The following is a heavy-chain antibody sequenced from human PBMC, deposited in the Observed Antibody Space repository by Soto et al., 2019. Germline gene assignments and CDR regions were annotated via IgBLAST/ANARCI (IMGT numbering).Heavy chain of an antibody. D-gene: IGHD3-22*01. Sequence: SETLSLTCAVSGGSISSGGYSWSWIRQPPGKGLEWIGYIYHGGSTYYNPSLKSRVTISVDRSKNQFSLKLSSVTAADTAVYYCARSTPDYYDSSGYSNYFDYWGQGTLVTVSS. V-gene: IGHV4-30-2*01. CDR1: GGSISSGGYS. CDR2: IYHGGST. J-gene: IGHJ4*02. CDR3: ARSTPDYYDSSGYSNYFDY.